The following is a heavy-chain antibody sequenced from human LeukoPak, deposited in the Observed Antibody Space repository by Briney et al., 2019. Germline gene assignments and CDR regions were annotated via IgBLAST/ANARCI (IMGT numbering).Heavy chain of an antibody. CDR2: ISGSGTI. V-gene: IGHV3-48*04. J-gene: IGHJ4*02. CDR1: GFTFTTYS. D-gene: IGHD3-10*01. CDR3: ARILYGSGSFGAFDY. Sequence: GGSLRLSCAASGFTFTTYSMSWVRQAPGKGLEWVSYISGSGTISYADSVKGRFTISRDNAKNSLYLQLNSLRAEDTAVYYCARILYGSGSFGAFDYWGQGTLVTVSS.